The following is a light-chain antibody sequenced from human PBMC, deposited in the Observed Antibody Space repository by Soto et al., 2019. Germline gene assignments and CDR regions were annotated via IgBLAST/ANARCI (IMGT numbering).Light chain of an antibody. Sequence: QAVVTQEPSLTVSPGGTVTLTCGSSTGAVTSGHYPYWFQQKPGQAPRTLIFDTSNKHSYTPARFSGSLLEGKAALTLSGAQPEDEADYYCLLSYSAIGVFGGGTKLTVL. CDR3: LLSYSAIGV. CDR2: DTS. CDR1: TGAVTSGHY. V-gene: IGLV7-46*01. J-gene: IGLJ2*01.